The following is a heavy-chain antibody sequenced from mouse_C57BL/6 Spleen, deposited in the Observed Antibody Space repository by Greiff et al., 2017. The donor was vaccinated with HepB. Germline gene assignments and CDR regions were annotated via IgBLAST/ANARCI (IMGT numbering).Heavy chain of an antibody. CDR1: GYAFSSYW. Sequence: VQLQQSGAELVKPGASVKISCKASGYAFSSYWMNWVKQRPGKGLEWIGQIYPGDGDTNYNGKFKGKATLTAAKSSSTAYMQLSSLTSEDSAVYFCARAYYSFYYFDYWGQGTTLTVSS. V-gene: IGHV1-80*01. D-gene: IGHD2-12*01. J-gene: IGHJ2*01. CDR2: IYPGDGDT. CDR3: ARAYYSFYYFDY.